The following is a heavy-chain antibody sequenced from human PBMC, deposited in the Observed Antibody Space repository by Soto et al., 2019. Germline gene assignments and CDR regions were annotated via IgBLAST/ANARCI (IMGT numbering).Heavy chain of an antibody. Sequence: GGSLRLSCAASGFTFSSYAMSWVRQAPGKELEWVSAISGSGGSTYYADSVKGRFTISRDNSKNTLYLQMNSLRAEDTAVYYCAKAEVSSGWYLDYYYMDVWGKGTTVSVSS. CDR2: ISGSGGST. D-gene: IGHD6-19*01. CDR1: GFTFSSYA. V-gene: IGHV3-23*01. CDR3: AKAEVSSGWYLDYYYMDV. J-gene: IGHJ6*03.